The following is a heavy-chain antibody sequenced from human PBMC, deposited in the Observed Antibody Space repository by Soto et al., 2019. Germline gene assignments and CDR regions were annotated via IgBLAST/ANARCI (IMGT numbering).Heavy chain of an antibody. CDR2: ILHSGKT. D-gene: IGHD3-16*01. CDR1: GGSISSGGYS. J-gene: IGHJ6*02. V-gene: IGHV4-30-2*01. CDR3: ARDRIMITFGGVTYYSGMDV. Sequence: QLQLQESGSGLVKPSQTLSLTCAVSGGSISSGGYSWSWIRQPPGKGLEWIGNILHSGKTNYNPSLQRRITMSVDRYKNPFYLNLSSVTAADTAVYYCARDRIMITFGGVTYYSGMDVWGQGTAVSVSS.